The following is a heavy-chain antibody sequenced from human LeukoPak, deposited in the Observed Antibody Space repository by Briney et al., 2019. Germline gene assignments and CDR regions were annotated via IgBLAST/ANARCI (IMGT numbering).Heavy chain of an antibody. CDR3: ARGNYCSGCSCYRDSGKFDP. CDR1: GYTFTSYD. D-gene: IGHD2-15*01. CDR2: MNPNSGNT. Sequence: ASVKVSCKASGYTFTSYDINWVRQATGQGLEWMGWMNPNSGNTGYAQKFQGRGTMTRNTAISTAYMELSSLRSEDTAVYYCARGNYCSGCSCYRDSGKFDPWGQGTLVTVSS. J-gene: IGHJ5*02. V-gene: IGHV1-8*01.